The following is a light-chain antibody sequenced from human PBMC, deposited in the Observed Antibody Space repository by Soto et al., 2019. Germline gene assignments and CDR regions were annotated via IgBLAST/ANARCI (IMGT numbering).Light chain of an antibody. CDR2: EDT. V-gene: IGLV1-40*01. Sequence: QSVLRQPPSVSGAPGERVTISCTGSSSNIGAGYEVHWYQQLPGTSPKLLIYEDTDRPSGVPDRFSGSKSGTSASLAITGLLAEDEADYYCQSYDNSLSGSYVFGTGTKLTVL. CDR1: SSNIGAGYE. J-gene: IGLJ1*01. CDR3: QSYDNSLSGSYV.